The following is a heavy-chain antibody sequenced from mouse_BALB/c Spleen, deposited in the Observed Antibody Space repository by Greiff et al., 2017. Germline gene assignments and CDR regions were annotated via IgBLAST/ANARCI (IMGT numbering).Heavy chain of an antibody. D-gene: IGHD3-3*01. J-gene: IGHJ2*01. V-gene: IGHV1-9*01. Sequence: VQLVESGAELMKPGASVKISCKATGYTFSSYWIEWVKQRPGHGLEWIGEILPGSGSTNYNEKFKGKATFTADTSSNTAYMQLSSLTSEDSAVYYCARGGTGYYFDYWGQGTTLTVSS. CDR3: ARGGTGYYFDY. CDR2: ILPGSGST. CDR1: GYTFSSYW.